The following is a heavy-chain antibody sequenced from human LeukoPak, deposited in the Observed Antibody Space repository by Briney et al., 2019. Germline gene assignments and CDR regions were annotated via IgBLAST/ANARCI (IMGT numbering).Heavy chain of an antibody. Sequence: GASVKVSCKASGYTFTDYYIHWVRQAPGQGLEWMAWINPNSGGRNYAQKFQGRLTVTRDTSISTSYMELGRLTSDDTAVYFCARGFQLPHPLEDWLDPWGQGTLVTVSS. V-gene: IGHV1-2*02. CDR3: ARGFQLPHPLEDWLDP. CDR1: GYTFTDYY. CDR2: INPNSGGR. D-gene: IGHD2-2*01. J-gene: IGHJ5*02.